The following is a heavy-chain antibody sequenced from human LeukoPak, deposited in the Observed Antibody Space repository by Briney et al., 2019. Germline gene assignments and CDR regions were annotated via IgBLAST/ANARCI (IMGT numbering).Heavy chain of an antibody. CDR2: ISGSGGST. J-gene: IGHJ4*02. V-gene: IGHV3-23*01. CDR3: AKDQAVYSSGWTFDY. CDR1: GFTFSSYN. D-gene: IGHD6-19*01. Sequence: PGGSLRLSCAASGFTFSSYNMNWVRQAPAKGLEWVSAISGSGGSTYYADSVKGRFTISRDNSKNTLYLQMNSLRAEDTAVYYCAKDQAVYSSGWTFDYWGQGTLVTVSS.